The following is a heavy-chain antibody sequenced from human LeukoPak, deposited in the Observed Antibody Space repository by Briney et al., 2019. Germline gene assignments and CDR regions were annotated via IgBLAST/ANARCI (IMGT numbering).Heavy chain of an antibody. Sequence: PSETLSLTCAVYGGSFSGYYWSWIRQPPGKGLEWIGEINHSGSTNYNPSLKSRVTISVDTSKNQFSLKLSSVTAADTAVYYCASVTTDGWFDPWGQGTRVTVSS. D-gene: IGHD3-22*01. CDR2: INHSGST. CDR3: ASVTTDGWFDP. V-gene: IGHV4-34*01. CDR1: GGSFSGYY. J-gene: IGHJ5*02.